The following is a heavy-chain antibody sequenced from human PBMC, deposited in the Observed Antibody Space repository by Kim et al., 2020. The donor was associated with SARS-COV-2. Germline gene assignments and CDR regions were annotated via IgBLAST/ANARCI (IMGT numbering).Heavy chain of an antibody. J-gene: IGHJ3*02. CDR3: ARGCSGGSCPYAFDI. D-gene: IGHD2-15*01. V-gene: IGHV1-3*01. Sequence: ASVKVSCKASGYTFTSYAMHWVRQAPGQRLEWMGWINAGNGNTKYSQKFQGRVTITRDTSASTAYMELSSLRSEDTAVYYCARGCSGGSCPYAFDIWGQGTMVTVSS. CDR1: GYTFTSYA. CDR2: INAGNGNT.